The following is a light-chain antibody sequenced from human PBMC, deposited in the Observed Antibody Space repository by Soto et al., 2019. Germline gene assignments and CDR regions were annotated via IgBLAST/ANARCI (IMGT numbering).Light chain of an antibody. V-gene: IGKV3-20*01. CDR3: QQYGSSPTT. CDR1: QSVSSSY. CDR2: GAS. Sequence: EIVLTQSPGTLSLSPGERATLSCRASQSVSSSYLAWYHQKPGQAPRLLIYGASSRATGIPDRFSGSGSGTDFTLIISRLEPEDFAVYYCQQYGSSPTTFGQGTKVEIK. J-gene: IGKJ1*01.